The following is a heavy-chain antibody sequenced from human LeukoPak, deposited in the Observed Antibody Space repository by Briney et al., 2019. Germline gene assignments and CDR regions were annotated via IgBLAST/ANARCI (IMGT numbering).Heavy chain of an antibody. CDR2: IGTAGDT. Sequence: PGGSLRLSCAASGFTFSSYDMHWVRQATGKGLEWVSAIGTAGDTYYPGSVKGRFTISRENAKNSLYLQMNSLRAGDTAVYYCARESSTSDAFDIWGQGTMVTVSS. V-gene: IGHV3-13*01. CDR3: ARESSTSDAFDI. D-gene: IGHD5/OR15-5a*01. CDR1: GFTFSSYD. J-gene: IGHJ3*02.